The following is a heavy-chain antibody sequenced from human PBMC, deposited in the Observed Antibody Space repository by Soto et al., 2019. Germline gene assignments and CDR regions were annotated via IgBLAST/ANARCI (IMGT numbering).Heavy chain of an antibody. CDR1: GFTFSSYA. V-gene: IGHV3-30-3*01. Sequence: GGSLRLSCAASGFTFSSYAMHWVRQAPGKGLEWVAVISYDGSNKYYADSVKGRFTISRDNSKNTLYLQMNSLRAEDTAVYYCARRTYYYDSSGYPLDYWGQGTLVTV. CDR3: ARRTYYYDSSGYPLDY. J-gene: IGHJ4*02. CDR2: ISYDGSNK. D-gene: IGHD3-22*01.